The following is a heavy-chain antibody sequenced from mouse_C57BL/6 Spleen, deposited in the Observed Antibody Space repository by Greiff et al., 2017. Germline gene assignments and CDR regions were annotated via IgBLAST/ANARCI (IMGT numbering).Heavy chain of an antibody. Sequence: VQLVESGAELVRPGTSVKVSCKASGYAFTNYLIEWVKQRPGQGLEWIGVINPGSGGTNYNEKFKGKATLTADKSSSTAYMQLSSLTSEDSAVYFCARSRGYPDYWGQGTTLTVSS. CDR1: GYAFTNYL. CDR2: INPGSGGT. V-gene: IGHV1-54*01. CDR3: ARSRGYPDY. J-gene: IGHJ2*01. D-gene: IGHD3-2*02.